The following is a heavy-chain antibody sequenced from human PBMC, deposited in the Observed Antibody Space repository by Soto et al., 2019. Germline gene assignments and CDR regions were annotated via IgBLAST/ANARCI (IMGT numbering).Heavy chain of an antibody. Sequence: QVQLQESGPGLVKPSQTLSLTCTVSGGSISSGGYYWSWIRQHPGKGLEWIGYIYYSGSTYYNPSLKSRFTISVDTSKNQFSLKLSSVTAADTAVYYCARALRGGYYYGSGSYYPYYFDYWGQGTLVTVSS. V-gene: IGHV4-31*03. CDR3: ARALRGGYYYGSGSYYPYYFDY. D-gene: IGHD3-10*01. CDR1: GGSISSGGYY. CDR2: IYYSGST. J-gene: IGHJ4*02.